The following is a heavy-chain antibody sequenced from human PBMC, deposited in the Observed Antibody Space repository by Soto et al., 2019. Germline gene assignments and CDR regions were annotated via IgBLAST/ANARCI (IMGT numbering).Heavy chain of an antibody. CDR2: ISWDGGST. D-gene: IGHD3-16*01. Sequence: GGSLRLSCAASGFTFDDYTMHWVRQAPGKGLEWVSLISWDGGSTYYADSVKGRFTISRDNSENSLYLQMNSLRTEDTALYYCAKDHQDGGVDYWGQGTLVTVSS. J-gene: IGHJ4*02. CDR1: GFTFDDYT. V-gene: IGHV3-43*01. CDR3: AKDHQDGGVDY.